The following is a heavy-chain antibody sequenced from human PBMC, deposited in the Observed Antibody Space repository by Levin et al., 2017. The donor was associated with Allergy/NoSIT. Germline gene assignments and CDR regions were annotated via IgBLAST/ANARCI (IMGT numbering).Heavy chain of an antibody. V-gene: IGHV4-59*01. CDR3: ARSGGFDFWSAYTNC. Sequence: SETLSLTCTVSGGSISRYYWSWIRQPPGKGLEWIGHIYNSGSTNYSPSLKSRVTMSLDTSRNQFSLRLSSVTAADTAVYYCARSGGFDFWSAYTNCWGQGALVTVSS. J-gene: IGHJ4*02. D-gene: IGHD3-3*01. CDR1: GGSISRYY. CDR2: IYNSGST.